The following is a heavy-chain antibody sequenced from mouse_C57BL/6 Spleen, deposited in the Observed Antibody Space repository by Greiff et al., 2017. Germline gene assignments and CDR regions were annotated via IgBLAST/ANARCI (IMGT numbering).Heavy chain of an antibody. D-gene: IGHD4-1*01. Sequence: EVQLQQSGAELVRPGASVKLSCTASGFNITDYYMHWVKQRPEQGLEWIGWIDPENGDTEYASKFQGKATITADTSSNTAYLQLSSLASEDTAVYYCATETLGAMAYWGRGTAVTVTS. CDR2: IDPENGDT. J-gene: IGHJ4*01. V-gene: IGHV14-4*01. CDR3: ATETLGAMAY. CDR1: GFNITDYY.